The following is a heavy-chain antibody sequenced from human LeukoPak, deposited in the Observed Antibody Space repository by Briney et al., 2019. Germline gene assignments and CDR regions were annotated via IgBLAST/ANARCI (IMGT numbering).Heavy chain of an antibody. Sequence: SETLSLTCTVSGGSISSSSYYWGWIRQPPGTGLEWIGSIYYSGSTYYNPSLKSRVTISVDTSKNQFSLKLSSVTAADTAVYYCASVDTWSREYYYYYMDVWGKGTTVTVSS. D-gene: IGHD5-18*01. J-gene: IGHJ6*03. V-gene: IGHV4-39*07. CDR3: ASVDTWSREYYYYYMDV. CDR2: IYYSGST. CDR1: GGSISSSSYY.